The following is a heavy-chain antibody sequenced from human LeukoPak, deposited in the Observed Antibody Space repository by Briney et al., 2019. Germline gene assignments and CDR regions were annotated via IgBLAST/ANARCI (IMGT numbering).Heavy chain of an antibody. CDR2: IIYDGSNK. V-gene: IGHV3-30*18. J-gene: IGHJ4*02. D-gene: IGHD3-10*01. CDR3: AKDWGPHYASGSSYFDS. Sequence: GSLRLSCAASGFTFSSYGMHWVRQAPGRGLEWVAVIIYDGSNKYYTDSVKGRFTISRDNAKNTLYLQMNFLRADDTAVYFCAKDWGPHYASGSSYFDSWGQGTLVTVSS. CDR1: GFTFSSYG.